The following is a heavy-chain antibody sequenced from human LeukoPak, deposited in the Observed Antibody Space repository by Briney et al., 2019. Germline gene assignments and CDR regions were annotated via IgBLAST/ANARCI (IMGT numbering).Heavy chain of an antibody. V-gene: IGHV4-61*08. CDR3: ARDSASTGYMNAFDI. J-gene: IGHJ3*02. D-gene: IGHD3-22*01. Sequence: SETLSLTCTVSGGSVTSSGYYWSWVRQPPGKGLEYIGYIYYSGSTNYNPSLKSRVTISVDTSKNQFSPKLRSVTAADTAVYYCARDSASTGYMNAFDIWGQGTMVTVSS. CDR1: GGSVTSSGYY. CDR2: IYYSGST.